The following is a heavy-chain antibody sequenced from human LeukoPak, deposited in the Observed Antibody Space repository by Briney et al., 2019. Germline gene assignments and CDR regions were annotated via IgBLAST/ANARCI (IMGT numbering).Heavy chain of an antibody. CDR1: GGSISSYY. V-gene: IGHV4-4*09. Sequence: SETLSLTCTVSGGSISSYYWSWIRRPPGKGLEWIGYIYTSGSTNYNPSLQSRVTISVDTSRNQFSLRLSSVTAADTAMYYCARHPCTANCHGGFDPWGPGTLVTVSS. CDR3: ARHPCTANCHGGFDP. D-gene: IGHD1-1*01. J-gene: IGHJ5*02. CDR2: IYTSGST.